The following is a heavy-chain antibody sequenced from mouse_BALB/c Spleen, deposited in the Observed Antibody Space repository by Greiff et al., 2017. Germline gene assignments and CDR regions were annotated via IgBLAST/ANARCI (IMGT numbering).Heavy chain of an antibody. V-gene: IGHV5-17*02. Sequence: EVKLVESGGGLVQPGGSRKLSCAASGFTFSSFGMHWVRQAPEKGLEWVAYISSCSSTIYYADTVKGRFTISRDNPKNTLFLQMTSLRSEDTAMYYCASGRDDGYYVYAMDYWGQGTSVTVSS. CDR1: GFTFSSFG. J-gene: IGHJ4*01. CDR2: ISSCSSTI. CDR3: ASGRDDGYYVYAMDY. D-gene: IGHD2-3*01.